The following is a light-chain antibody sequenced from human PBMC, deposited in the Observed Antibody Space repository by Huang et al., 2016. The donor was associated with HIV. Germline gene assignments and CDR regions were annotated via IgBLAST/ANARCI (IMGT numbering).Light chain of an antibody. CDR1: RTVYNN. J-gene: IGKJ5*01. CDR2: GAS. V-gene: IGKV3-15*01. CDR3: QQYYDWPPIT. Sequence: EIVMTQSPATLSVSPGETATLSCRASRTVYNNLAWYQQKPGQAPRLLIYGASTRTTGIPARFSGGGFGTDFTLTITILQSEDFALYYCQQYYDWPPITFGQGTRLDIK.